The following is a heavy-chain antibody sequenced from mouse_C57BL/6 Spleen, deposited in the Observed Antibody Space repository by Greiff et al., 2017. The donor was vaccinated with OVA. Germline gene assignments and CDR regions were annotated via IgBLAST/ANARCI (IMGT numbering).Heavy chain of an antibody. CDR1: GYTFTSYW. CDR3: ARVTGRYYAMDD. Sequence: QVQLQQPGAELVMPGASVKLSCKASGYTFTSYWMHWVKQRPGQGLEWIGEIDPSDSYPHSNQKFTGTSTLTVYKSSSTAYMQLSSLTSEDAAVDYCARVTGRYYAMDDGGQGTSVTVSS. J-gene: IGHJ4*01. CDR2: IDPSDSYP. D-gene: IGHD2-12*01. V-gene: IGHV1-69*01.